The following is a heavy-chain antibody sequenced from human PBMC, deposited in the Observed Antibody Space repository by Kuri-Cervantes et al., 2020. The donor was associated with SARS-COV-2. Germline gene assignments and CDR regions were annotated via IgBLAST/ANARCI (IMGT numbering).Heavy chain of an antibody. V-gene: IGHV4-38-2*02. D-gene: IGHD3-10*01. CDR3: ARAGSLLWFGELLSLFDY. CDR1: GYSISSGYY. Sequence: SETLSLTCTVSGYSISSGYYWGWIRQPPGKGLEWIGSIYHSGSTYYNPSLKSRVTISVDTSKNQFSLKLSSVTAADTAVYYCARAGSLLWFGELLSLFDYWAREPWSPSPQ. CDR2: IYHSGST. J-gene: IGHJ4*02.